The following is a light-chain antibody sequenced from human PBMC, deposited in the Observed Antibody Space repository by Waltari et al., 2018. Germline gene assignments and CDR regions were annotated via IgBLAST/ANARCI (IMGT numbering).Light chain of an antibody. CDR2: GNT. J-gene: IGLJ2*01. CDR1: SSSIGTFG. Sequence: QSILTQPHSVSGAPGPRVTLPCTGISSSIGTFGVQWYPPRPGAAPKLLLYGNTNRPSGVPDRFSASKSGTSASLVIAGLQPDDEADYYCQSYDNTGRGSVLIGGGTKLTIL. CDR3: QSYDNTGRGSVL. V-gene: IGLV1-40*01.